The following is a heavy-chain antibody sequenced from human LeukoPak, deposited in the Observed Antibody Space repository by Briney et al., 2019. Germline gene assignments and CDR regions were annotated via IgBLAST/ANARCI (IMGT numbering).Heavy chain of an antibody. D-gene: IGHD3-10*01. CDR1: GFTFSSYS. CDR3: ARAQKLIGEFDY. CDR2: IDSSSSHI. V-gene: IGHV3-21*01. J-gene: IGHJ4*02. Sequence: GGSLRLSCAASGFTFSSYSMNWVRQAPGKGLEWVSSIDSSSSHIYYADFLKGRFTISRDNAKNSLYLQMNSLRAEDTAEYYCARAQKLIGEFDYWGQGTLVTVSS.